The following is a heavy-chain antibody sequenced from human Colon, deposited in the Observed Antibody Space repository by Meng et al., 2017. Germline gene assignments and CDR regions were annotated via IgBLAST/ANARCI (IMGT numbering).Heavy chain of an antibody. Sequence: GGSLRLSCAASGFTFSDHYMSWVRQAPGKGLEWISVISSSGSTIYYTDSVKGRFTISRDNAKNSLYLQMNSLRAEDTAVYYCARVSSGWYLGYWGQGTLVTVSS. V-gene: IGHV3-11*01. CDR1: GFTFSDHY. CDR2: ISSSGSTI. J-gene: IGHJ4*02. D-gene: IGHD6-19*01. CDR3: ARVSSGWYLGY.